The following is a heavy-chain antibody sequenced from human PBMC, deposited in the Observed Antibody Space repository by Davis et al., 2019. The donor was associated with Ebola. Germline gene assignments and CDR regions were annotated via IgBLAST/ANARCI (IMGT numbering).Heavy chain of an antibody. CDR1: GFTFSSYA. CDR3: ARDPTVTTGPAYYYYGMDV. V-gene: IGHV3-30*04. Sequence: GESLKISCAASGFTFSSYAMHWVRQAPGKGLEWVAVISYDGSNKYYADSVKGRFTISRDNSKNTLYLQMNSLRAEDTAVYYCARDPTVTTGPAYYYYGMDVWGQGTTVTVSS. CDR2: ISYDGSNK. D-gene: IGHD4-11*01. J-gene: IGHJ6*02.